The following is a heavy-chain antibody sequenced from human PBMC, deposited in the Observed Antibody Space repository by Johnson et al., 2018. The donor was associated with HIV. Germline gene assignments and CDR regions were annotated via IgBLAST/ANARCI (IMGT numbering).Heavy chain of an antibody. CDR1: GFTFSSYG. J-gene: IGHJ3*02. CDR3: AREGGQWLVLVDAFDI. V-gene: IGHV3-30*19. Sequence: QEKLVESGGGVVQPGRSLRLSCAASGFTFSSYGMQWVRQAPGKGLEWVAVIWYDGSNKYYADSVKGRFTISRDNSKNTLYLQMNSLRAEDTAVYYCAREGGQWLVLVDAFDIWGQGTMVTVSS. D-gene: IGHD6-19*01. CDR2: IWYDGSNK.